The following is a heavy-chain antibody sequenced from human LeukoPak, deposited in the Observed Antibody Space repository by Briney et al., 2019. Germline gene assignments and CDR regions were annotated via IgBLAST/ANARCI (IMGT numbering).Heavy chain of an antibody. V-gene: IGHV4-59*12. J-gene: IGHJ3*02. CDR1: GGSISSYY. Sequence: SETLSLTCTVSGGSISSYYWSWIRQPPGKGLEWIGYSYYSGSTNYNPSLKSRVTISVDTSKNQFFLKLSSVTAADTAVYYCARSRGVRYFDWLFPHDAFDIWGQGTMVTVSS. CDR2: SYYSGST. CDR3: ARSRGVRYFDWLFPHDAFDI. D-gene: IGHD3-9*01.